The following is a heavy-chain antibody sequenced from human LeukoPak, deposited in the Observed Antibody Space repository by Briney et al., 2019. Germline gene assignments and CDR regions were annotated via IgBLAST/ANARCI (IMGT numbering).Heavy chain of an antibody. V-gene: IGHV1-18*01. CDR3: ARAPPRIVGAAWAVDY. D-gene: IGHD1-26*01. Sequence: GASVTVSCKASGYTFTSYGICWVRQAPGPGLEWMGWISSYNGNTNYAQKLQGRVTMTTDTSTSTAYMELRSLRSDDTAVYYCARAPPRIVGAAWAVDYWGQGTLVTVSS. CDR1: GYTFTSYG. CDR2: ISSYNGNT. J-gene: IGHJ4*02.